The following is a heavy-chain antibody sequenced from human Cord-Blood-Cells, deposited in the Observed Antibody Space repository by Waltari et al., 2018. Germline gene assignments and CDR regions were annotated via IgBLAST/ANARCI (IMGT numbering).Heavy chain of an antibody. J-gene: IGHJ4*02. CDR3: ARRGASSSWYDY. CDR1: GFTFSSYS. CDR2: ISSSSSYT. D-gene: IGHD6-13*01. Sequence: EVQLVESGGGLVKPGGSLRLSCAASGFTFSSYSMNWVRQAPGKGLELVSSISSSSSYTYYADSVKGRFTVSRDNAKNSLYLQMNSLRAEDTAVYYCARRGASSSWYDYWGQGTLVTVSS. V-gene: IGHV3-21*01.